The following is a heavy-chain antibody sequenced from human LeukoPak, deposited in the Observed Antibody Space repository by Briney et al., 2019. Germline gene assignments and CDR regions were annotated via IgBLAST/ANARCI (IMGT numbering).Heavy chain of an antibody. V-gene: IGHV3-21*01. Sequence: PGGSLRLSCAASGFTFSSYSLNWVRQAPGKGLEWVSSISSSSSYIYYADSVKGRFTISRDNAKNSLYLQMNSLRAEDTAVYYCARAPPTTAMAFDYWGQGTLVTVSS. J-gene: IGHJ4*02. CDR1: GFTFSSYS. CDR3: ARAPPTTAMAFDY. D-gene: IGHD5-18*01. CDR2: ISSSSSYI.